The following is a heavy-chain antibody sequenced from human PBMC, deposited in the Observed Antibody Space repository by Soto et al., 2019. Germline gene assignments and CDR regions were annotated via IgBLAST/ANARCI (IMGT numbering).Heavy chain of an antibody. Sequence: PGGSLRLSCAASGFTFSSYWMSWVRQAPGKGLEGVANIKQDGSEKYYVDSVKGRFTISRDNAKNSLYLQMNSLRAEDTAVYYCARAVLMVYASSYYYYYGMHVWGQGTTVTVSS. D-gene: IGHD2-8*01. J-gene: IGHJ6*02. CDR3: ARAVLMVYASSYYYYYGMHV. CDR2: IKQDGSEK. CDR1: GFTFSSYW. V-gene: IGHV3-7*03.